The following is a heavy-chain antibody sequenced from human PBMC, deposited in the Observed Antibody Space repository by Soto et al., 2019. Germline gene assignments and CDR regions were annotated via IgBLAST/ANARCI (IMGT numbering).Heavy chain of an antibody. CDR2: FDPEDGET. Sequence: ASVKVSCKVSGYTLTELSMHWVRQAPGKGLEWMGGFDPEDGETIYAQKFQGRVTMTEDTSIDTAYMELSSLRSEDTAVYYCATGPRYFDWLLDYWGQGTLVTVSS. CDR3: ATGPRYFDWLLDY. J-gene: IGHJ4*02. D-gene: IGHD3-9*01. CDR1: GYTLTELS. V-gene: IGHV1-24*01.